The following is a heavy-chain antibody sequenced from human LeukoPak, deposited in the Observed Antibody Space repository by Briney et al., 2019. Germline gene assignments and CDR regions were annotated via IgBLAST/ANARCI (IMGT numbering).Heavy chain of an antibody. V-gene: IGHV3-48*03. CDR3: ARAPLYCSSTSCRPKYYSDY. CDR2: ISSSGSTI. CDR1: GFTFSSYE. Sequence: GGSLRLSCAASGFTFSSYEMNWVRQAPGKGLEWVSYISSSGSTIYYADSVKGRFTISRDNAKNSLYLQMNSLRAEDTAVYYCARAPLYCSSTSCRPKYYSDYWGQGTLATVSS. D-gene: IGHD2-2*01. J-gene: IGHJ4*02.